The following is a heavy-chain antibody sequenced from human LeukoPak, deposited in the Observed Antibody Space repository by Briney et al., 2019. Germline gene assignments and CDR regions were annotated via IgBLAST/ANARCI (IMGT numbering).Heavy chain of an antibody. CDR2: INPNSGGT. J-gene: IGHJ5*02. V-gene: IGHV1-2*02. Sequence: ASVKVSCKASGYTFTGYYMHWVRQAPGQGLEWMGCINPNSGGTNYAQKFQGRVTMTRDTSISTAYMELSRLRSDDTAVYYCATEGGDIVVVPAALVGKDGFGPWGQGTLVTVSS. D-gene: IGHD2-2*01. CDR1: GYTFTGYY. CDR3: ATEGGDIVVVPAALVGKDGFGP.